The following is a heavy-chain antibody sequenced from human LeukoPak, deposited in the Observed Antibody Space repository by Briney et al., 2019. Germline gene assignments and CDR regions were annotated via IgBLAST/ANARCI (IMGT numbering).Heavy chain of an antibody. CDR3: ARDSSYCSSTSCFVVGYYYYYGMDV. CDR2: MNPNSGNT. CDR1: GYTFTTYD. V-gene: IGHV1-8*01. D-gene: IGHD2-2*01. J-gene: IGHJ6*02. Sequence: ASVKVSCKASGYTFTTYDINWVRQATGQGLEWMGWMNPNSGNTGYAQKFQGRVTMTRNTSMSTAYMELSSLRSEDTAVYYCARDSSYCSSTSCFVVGYYYYYGMDVWGQGTTVTVSS.